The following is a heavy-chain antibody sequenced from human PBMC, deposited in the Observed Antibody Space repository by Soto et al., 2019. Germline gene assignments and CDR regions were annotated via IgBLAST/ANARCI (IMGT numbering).Heavy chain of an antibody. CDR2: IYYSGST. D-gene: IGHD5-12*01. CDR3: ARVATITSYYYYYMDV. Sequence: SETLYLTCTVSGGSMNSYYWSWIRQPPGKGLEWIGYIYYSGSTNYNPSLKSRVTISVDTSKNQFSLKLSSVTAADTAVYYCARVATITSYYYYYMDVWGKGTTVTVSS. J-gene: IGHJ6*03. V-gene: IGHV4-59*01. CDR1: GGSMNSYY.